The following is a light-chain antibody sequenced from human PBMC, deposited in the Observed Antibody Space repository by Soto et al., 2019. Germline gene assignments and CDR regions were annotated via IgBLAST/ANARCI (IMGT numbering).Light chain of an antibody. CDR3: QKYNSAPQT. CDR1: QGISNY. CDR2: AAS. V-gene: IGKV1-27*01. J-gene: IGKJ1*01. Sequence: DIQMTQSPSSLYASVGDRVTITCRARQGISNYLAWYQQKPGKVPKLLIYAASTLQSGVPSRFSGSGSGTDFTLTIRSLQPEDVATYYCQKYNSAPQTFGQGTKVEIK.